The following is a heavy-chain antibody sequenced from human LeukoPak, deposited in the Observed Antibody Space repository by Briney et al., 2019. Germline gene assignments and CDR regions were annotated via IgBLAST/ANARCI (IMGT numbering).Heavy chain of an antibody. CDR2: INPNSGGT. CDR3: ASYSLGGYSGYDPPDY. Sequence: ASVKVSCKASGYTFTSYGISWVRQAPGQGLEWMGWINPNSGGTNYAQKFQGRVTMTRDTSISTAYMELSRLRSDDTAVYYCASYSLGGYSGYDPPDYWGQGTLVTVSS. CDR1: GYTFTSYG. J-gene: IGHJ4*02. D-gene: IGHD5-12*01. V-gene: IGHV1-2*02.